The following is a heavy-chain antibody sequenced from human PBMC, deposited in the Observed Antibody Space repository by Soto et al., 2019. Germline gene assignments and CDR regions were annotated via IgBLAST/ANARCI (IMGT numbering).Heavy chain of an antibody. CDR2: INHSGST. J-gene: IGHJ6*02. Sequence: QVQLQQWGAGLLKPSETLSLTCAVYGGSFSGYYWSWIRQPPGKGLEWIGEINHSGSTNYNPSLKSRVTISVDTSKNQFSLKLSSVTAADTAVDYCARGSGSYAYYGMDVWGQGTTVTVSS. CDR1: GGSFSGYY. V-gene: IGHV4-34*01. D-gene: IGHD1-26*01. CDR3: ARGSGSYAYYGMDV.